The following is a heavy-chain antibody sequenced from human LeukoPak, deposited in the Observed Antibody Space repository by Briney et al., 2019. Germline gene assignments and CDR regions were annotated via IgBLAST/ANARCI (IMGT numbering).Heavy chain of an antibody. D-gene: IGHD2-21*02. CDR3: ARGDPRDYYFDY. CDR1: GFTFSSYW. Sequence: GGSLRLSCVASGFTFSSYWMHWVRQDPRKGLVWVSRISGDGRNINYADSVRGRFTISRDNAKNSLYLQMNSLRAEDTAVYYCARGDPRDYYFDYWGQGTLVTVSS. J-gene: IGHJ4*02. CDR2: ISGDGRNI. V-gene: IGHV3-74*01.